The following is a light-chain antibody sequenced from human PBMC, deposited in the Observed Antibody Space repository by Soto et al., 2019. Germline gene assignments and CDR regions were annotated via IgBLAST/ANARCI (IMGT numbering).Light chain of an antibody. CDR2: LGS. Sequence: DFVMTQSPLSLPVTLGQPASISCRSSQSLLHSNGYNYLDWYLQKPGQSPQLLIYLGSNRASGVPDRFSGSGSGTDFTLKISRVEAEDVGVYYCMQALQTPLTFGQGTKVDIK. V-gene: IGKV2-28*01. J-gene: IGKJ1*01. CDR3: MQALQTPLT. CDR1: QSLLHSNGYNY.